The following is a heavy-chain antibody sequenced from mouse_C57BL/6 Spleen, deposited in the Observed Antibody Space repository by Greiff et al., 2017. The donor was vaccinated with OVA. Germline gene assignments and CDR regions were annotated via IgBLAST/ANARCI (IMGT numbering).Heavy chain of an antibody. CDR1: GYAFSSYW. Sequence: QVQLQQSGAELVKPGASVKISCKASGYAFSSYWMNWVKQRPGKGLEWIGQIYPGDGDTNYNGKFKGKATLTADKSSSTAYMQLSSLTSEDSAVYFCARSGDGYLYFDYWGQGTTLTVSS. J-gene: IGHJ2*01. D-gene: IGHD2-3*01. CDR3: ARSGDGYLYFDY. V-gene: IGHV1-80*01. CDR2: IYPGDGDT.